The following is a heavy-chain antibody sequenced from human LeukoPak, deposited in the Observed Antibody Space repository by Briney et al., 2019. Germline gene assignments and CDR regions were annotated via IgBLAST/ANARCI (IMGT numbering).Heavy chain of an antibody. D-gene: IGHD3-22*01. V-gene: IGHV4-4*02. CDR3: ARAFNYDSSGYPGA. Sequence: SETLPLTCVVSGGSISSSNWWSWVRQPPGKGLEWIGEIYHTGSTNYNPSLKSRVTISVDKSKNQVSLKLSSVTAADTAVYYCARAFNYDSSGYPGAWGQGTLVTVSS. J-gene: IGHJ5*02. CDR1: GGSISSSNW. CDR2: IYHTGST.